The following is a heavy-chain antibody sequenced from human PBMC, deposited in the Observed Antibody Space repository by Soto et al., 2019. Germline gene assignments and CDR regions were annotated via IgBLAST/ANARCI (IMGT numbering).Heavy chain of an antibody. V-gene: IGHV3-21*01. CDR3: ARDFESGSTTVTP. J-gene: IGHJ5*02. D-gene: IGHD4-17*01. CDR2: ISSSSSYI. Sequence: EVQLVESGGGLVKPGGSLRLSCAASGFTFSSYSMNWVRQAPGKGLEWVSSISSSSSYIYYADSVKGRFTISRDNAKNSLYLQMNSLRAEDTAVYYCARDFESGSTTVTPWGQGTLVTVSS. CDR1: GFTFSSYS.